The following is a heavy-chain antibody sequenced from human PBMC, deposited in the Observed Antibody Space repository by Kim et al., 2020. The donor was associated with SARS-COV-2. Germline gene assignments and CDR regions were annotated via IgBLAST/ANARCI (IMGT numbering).Heavy chain of an antibody. J-gene: IGHJ4*02. Sequence: ASVKVSCKASGYSSTNYRLNWVRQAPGQGPEWMGCIKANTGHSAYAQDFRGRFVFSFATSDNTAYLSIGRLQTEDTATYYCSREFGVPRSDYWGLGTPV. V-gene: IGHV7-4-1*01. D-gene: IGHD2-8*01. CDR1: GYSSTNYR. CDR3: SREFGVPRSDY. CDR2: IKANTGHS.